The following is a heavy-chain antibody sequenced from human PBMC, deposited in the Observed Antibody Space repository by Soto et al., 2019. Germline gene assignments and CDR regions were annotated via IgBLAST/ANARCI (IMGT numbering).Heavy chain of an antibody. CDR1: GYSLTELS. D-gene: IGHD3-3*01. J-gene: IGHJ3*02. V-gene: IGHV1-24*01. CDR2: FDPEDGET. Sequence: ASVKVGCEVTGYSLTELSMHWVRQAPGKGLEWMGGFDPEDGETIYAQKFQGRVTMTEDTSTDTAYMELSSLRSEDTAVYYCATDLFSTIFGVVIKLGAFDIWGQGTMVTVSS. CDR3: ATDLFSTIFGVVIKLGAFDI.